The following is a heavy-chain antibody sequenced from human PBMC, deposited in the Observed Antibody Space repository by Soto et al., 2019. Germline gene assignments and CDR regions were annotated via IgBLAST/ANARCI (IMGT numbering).Heavy chain of an antibody. D-gene: IGHD3-22*01. CDR3: ARDRAIRDSSGKSGY. J-gene: IGHJ4*02. CDR2: ISAYNGNT. CDR1: GYTFTGYG. Sequence: ASVKVSCKASGYTFTGYGISWVRQAPGQGLEWMGWISAYNGNTNYAQKLQGRVTMTTDTSTSTAYMELRSLRSDDTAVYYCARDRAIRDSSGKSGYWGQGTLVTVSS. V-gene: IGHV1-18*01.